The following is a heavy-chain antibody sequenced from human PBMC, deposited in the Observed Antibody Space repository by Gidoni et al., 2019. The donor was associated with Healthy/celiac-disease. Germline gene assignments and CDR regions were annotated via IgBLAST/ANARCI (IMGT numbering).Heavy chain of an antibody. J-gene: IGHJ3*02. CDR2: IWYDGSNK. CDR3: ARSGLYYDGTMGGDAFDI. Sequence: QVQLVESGGGVVQPGRSLRLLCAASGFTFSSYGMHWVRQARGKGLEGVAVIWYDGSNKYYADSVKGRFTIARDNSKNTLYLQMNSLRAEDTAVYYCARSGLYYDGTMGGDAFDIWGQGTMVTVSS. CDR1: GFTFSSYG. D-gene: IGHD3-22*01. V-gene: IGHV3-33*01.